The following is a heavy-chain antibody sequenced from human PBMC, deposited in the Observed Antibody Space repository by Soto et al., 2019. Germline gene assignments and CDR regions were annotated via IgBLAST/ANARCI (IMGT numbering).Heavy chain of an antibody. CDR3: ARDIRSYPTSSFDY. D-gene: IGHD1-26*01. CDR1: GYTFTSYA. Sequence: AASVKVSCKASGYTFTSYAMHWVRQAPGQRLEWMGWINAGNGDTKYSQKFQGRVTITRDTSASTAYMELSSLRSEDTAVYYCARDIRSYPTSSFDYWGQGTLVTVSS. V-gene: IGHV1-3*01. CDR2: INAGNGDT. J-gene: IGHJ4*02.